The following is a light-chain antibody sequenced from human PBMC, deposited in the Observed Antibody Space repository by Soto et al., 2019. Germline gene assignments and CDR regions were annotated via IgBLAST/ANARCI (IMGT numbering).Light chain of an antibody. Sequence: QSALTQPPSASGYPGQSVTISCTGTSSDVGGYNSVSWYQQHPGKVPRLMIYEVSKRPSGVPDRFSGSKSVNTASLTVSGLQAEDEADYYCSSYAGSNNLVFGGGTKLTVL. V-gene: IGLV2-8*01. CDR3: SSYAGSNNLV. J-gene: IGLJ2*01. CDR1: SSDVGGYNS. CDR2: EVS.